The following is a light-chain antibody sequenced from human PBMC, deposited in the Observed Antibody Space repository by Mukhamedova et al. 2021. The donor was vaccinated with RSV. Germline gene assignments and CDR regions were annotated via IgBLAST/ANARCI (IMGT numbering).Light chain of an antibody. J-gene: IGLJ6*01. CDR1: SGSIASNY. CDR3: QFYDSSNNV. CDR2: EDN. V-gene: IGLV6-57*02. Sequence: GSSGSIASNYVQWYQQRPGSAPTTVIYEDNQRPSGVPDRFSGSIDSSSNSASLTISGLKTEDEADYYCQFYDSSNNVFGSGTKVTV.